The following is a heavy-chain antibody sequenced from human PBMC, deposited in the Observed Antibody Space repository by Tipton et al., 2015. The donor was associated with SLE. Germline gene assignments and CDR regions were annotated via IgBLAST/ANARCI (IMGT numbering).Heavy chain of an antibody. CDR3: ARDLWDSSGWVEE. Sequence: TLSLTCTVSGGSISSYYWSWIRQPPGKGPEWIGYIYYSGSTNYNPSLKSRVTISVDTSKNQFSLKLSSVTAADTAVYYCARDLWDSSGWVEEWGQGTLVTVSS. CDR2: IYYSGST. J-gene: IGHJ4*02. D-gene: IGHD6-19*01. CDR1: GGSISSYY. V-gene: IGHV4-59*01.